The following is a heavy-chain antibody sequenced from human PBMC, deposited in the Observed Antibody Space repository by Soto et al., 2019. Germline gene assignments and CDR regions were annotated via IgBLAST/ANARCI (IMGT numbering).Heavy chain of an antibody. D-gene: IGHD6-6*01. J-gene: IGHJ3*02. CDR3: ARVGYSSSSVGYDAFDI. V-gene: IGHV1-2*02. CDR1: GYTFTGYY. Sequence: AAVKVSCKASGYTFTGYYMHWVRQAPGQGLEWMGWINPNSGGKNYAQKFQGRVTMTRDTAISTAYRELSRLISNDTAVYYCARVGYSSSSVGYDAFDIWGKGTMVTVPS. CDR2: INPNSGGK.